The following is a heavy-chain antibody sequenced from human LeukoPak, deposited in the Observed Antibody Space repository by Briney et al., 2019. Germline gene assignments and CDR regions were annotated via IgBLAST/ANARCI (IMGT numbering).Heavy chain of an antibody. CDR3: ARDLKYCSSTSCYKDY. CDR1: GYTFTSYG. D-gene: IGHD2-2*02. Sequence: ASVKVSCKASGYTFTSYGINWVRQAPGQGLEWMGWISAYNGNTNYAQKLQGRVTMTTDTSTSTAYMELRSLRSDDTAVYYCARDLKYCSSTSCYKDYWGQGTLVTVSS. CDR2: ISAYNGNT. J-gene: IGHJ4*02. V-gene: IGHV1-18*01.